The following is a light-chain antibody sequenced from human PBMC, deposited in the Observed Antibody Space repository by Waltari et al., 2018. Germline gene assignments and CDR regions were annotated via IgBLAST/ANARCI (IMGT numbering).Light chain of an antibody. CDR3: CSYAGSYTFV. J-gene: IGLJ7*01. CDR1: SSDVGTYNF. CDR2: GVV. V-gene: IGLV2-11*01. Sequence: QSALTQPRSVSGSPGQSVTISCSGTSSDVGTYNFVSCYQQHPGNAPKLLVYGVVKRPSGFPDRFSESKSGNTAYLTISGLQTEDEGDYYCCSYAGSYTFVFGVGTQLTVL.